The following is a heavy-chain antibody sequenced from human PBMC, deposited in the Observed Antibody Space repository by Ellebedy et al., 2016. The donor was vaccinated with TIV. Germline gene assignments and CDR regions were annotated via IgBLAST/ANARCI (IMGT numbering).Heavy chain of an antibody. V-gene: IGHV1-18*01. D-gene: IGHD1-26*01. J-gene: IGHJ3*02. CDR2: IGSYNGLT. CDR1: GYTFTSYD. CDR3: ARTQVGATSLFALDM. Sequence: ASVKVSCXTSGYTFTSYDISWVRQAPGLGLEWMGWIGSYNGLTDYAPSLQGRITLTTDTSTSTAYMELRSLRSDDTAVYFCARTQVGATSLFALDMWGQGTLVTVSS.